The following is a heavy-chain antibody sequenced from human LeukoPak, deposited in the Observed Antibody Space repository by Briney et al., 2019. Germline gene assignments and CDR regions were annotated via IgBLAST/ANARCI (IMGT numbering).Heavy chain of an antibody. CDR2: ISYDGSNK. Sequence: GGSLRLSCAASEFTFSSYAMHWVRQAPGKGLEGVAVISYDGSNKYYADSVKGRFTISRDNSKNTLYRQMNSLRAEDTAVYYCARDQPNYYYYMDVWGKGTTVTVSS. V-gene: IGHV3-30*01. J-gene: IGHJ6*03. CDR1: EFTFSSYA. CDR3: ARDQPNYYYYMDV.